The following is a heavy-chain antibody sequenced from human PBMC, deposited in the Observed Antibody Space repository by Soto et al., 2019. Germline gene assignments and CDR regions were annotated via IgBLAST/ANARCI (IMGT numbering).Heavy chain of an antibody. V-gene: IGHV1-46*03. D-gene: IGHD6-13*01. J-gene: IGHJ6*02. CDR3: ARDTVAAAGKDYYFYGMDV. CDR2: INPSGGST. Sequence: QVQLVQSGAEVKKPGASVKVSCKASGYTFTSYYMHWVRQAPGQGLEWRGIINPSGGSTRYAQKFQGRDTMTWDTSTSTVYVELSSLRSEDTAVYYCARDTVAAAGKDYYFYGMDVWGQGTTVTVSS. CDR1: GYTFTSYY.